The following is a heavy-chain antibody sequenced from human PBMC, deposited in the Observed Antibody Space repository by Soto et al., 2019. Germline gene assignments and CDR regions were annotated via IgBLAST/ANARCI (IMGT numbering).Heavy chain of an antibody. CDR2: INSDGSST. CDR1: GFTFSSYW. J-gene: IGHJ4*02. V-gene: IGHV3-74*01. D-gene: IGHD2-15*01. Sequence: VQLVESGGGLVQPGGSLRLSCAASGFTFSSYWMHWVRQAPGKGLVRVSRINSDGSSTSYADSVKGRFAISRDNAKNTLDLQMSSLGAEDTAVYYCVRTSLVVAAATREDYWGQGALVTVSS. CDR3: VRTSLVVAAATREDY.